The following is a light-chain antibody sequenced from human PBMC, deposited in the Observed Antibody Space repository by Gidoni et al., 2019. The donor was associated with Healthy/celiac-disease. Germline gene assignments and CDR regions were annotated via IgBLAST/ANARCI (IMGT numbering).Light chain of an antibody. CDR2: KAS. Sequence: DIQMTQSPSTLSASVGDRVTITCRASQSISSWLAWYQQKPGKAPKLLIYKASSLESGVPSRFSGSGSGTEFSLTISRLQPDDFATYYCQPYNSYPWTFGQGTKVEIK. CDR3: QPYNSYPWT. CDR1: QSISSW. J-gene: IGKJ1*01. V-gene: IGKV1-5*03.